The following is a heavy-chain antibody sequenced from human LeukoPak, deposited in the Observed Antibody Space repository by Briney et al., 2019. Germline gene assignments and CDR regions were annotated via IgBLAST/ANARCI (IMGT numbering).Heavy chain of an antibody. J-gene: IGHJ4*02. V-gene: IGHV3-48*02. CDR3: ARDIYLDY. Sequence: GGSLRLSCAASGFTFGAYTMNWVRQAPGKGLEWVSHISSSGSLISYADSVKGRFTISRDNAKNSLYLQMNILRDEDTAMYYCARDIYLDYWGQGTLVTVSS. CDR1: GFTFGAYT. CDR2: ISSSGSLI.